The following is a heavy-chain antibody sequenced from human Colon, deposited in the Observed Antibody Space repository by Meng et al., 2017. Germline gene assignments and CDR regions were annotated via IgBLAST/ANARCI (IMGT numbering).Heavy chain of an antibody. J-gene: IGHJ4*02. V-gene: IGHV1-2*02. CDR3: ARVITGDGLVFIDF. D-gene: IGHD7-27*01. Sequence: ASVKVSCKASGYTFSGYNIQWVRQAPGQGLEWMGWINAKSGDTNYAQKFQGRVTMTRDTSISTAYMELRRLRSDDTAMYYCARVITGDGLVFIDFWGQGTLVTVSS. CDR2: INAKSGDT. CDR1: GYTFSGYN.